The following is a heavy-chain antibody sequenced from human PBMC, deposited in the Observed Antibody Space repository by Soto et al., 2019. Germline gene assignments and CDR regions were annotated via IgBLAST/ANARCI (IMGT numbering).Heavy chain of an antibody. CDR1: GFSLSTSGVG. V-gene: IGHV2-5*02. J-gene: IGHJ5*02. CDR2: IYWDDDK. Sequence: QITLKESGPTLVKPTQTLTLTCTFSGFSLSTSGVGVGWIRQPPGKALEWLALIYWDDDKRYSTSLKSRLTITKDTSKNQVVLTMTNMDPVDTATYYCAHRRYGDSRFDPWGQGTLVTVSS. CDR3: AHRRYGDSRFDP. D-gene: IGHD4-17*01.